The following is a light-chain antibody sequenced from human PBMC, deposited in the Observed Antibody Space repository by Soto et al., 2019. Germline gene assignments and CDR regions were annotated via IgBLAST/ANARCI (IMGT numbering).Light chain of an antibody. Sequence: EIVLTQSPGTLSLSPGERVTLSCRASETVSSDYFAWYQQKRGQAPRLLIYATSNRATGVPDRFSGSGSGTDFTLTISRLEPEEFALYYCQQYGRLPLTFGQGARLDIK. CDR1: ETVSSDY. CDR3: QQYGRLPLT. CDR2: ATS. J-gene: IGKJ5*01. V-gene: IGKV3-20*01.